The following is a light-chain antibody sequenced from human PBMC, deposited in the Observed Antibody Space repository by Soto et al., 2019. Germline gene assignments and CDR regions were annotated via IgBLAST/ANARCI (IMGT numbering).Light chain of an antibody. J-gene: IGKJ3*01. CDR3: QQLFTYPPT. CDR2: GAS. CDR1: QGIINY. Sequence: IQLTQSPSSLSASMGDRVTITCRASQGIINYLAWYQQKPGKAPKLLIYGASTLQGGVPSRFSGSGSGTDFTLTVSSLQPAGLATYYCQQLFTYPPTCGPGTKVD. V-gene: IGKV1-9*01.